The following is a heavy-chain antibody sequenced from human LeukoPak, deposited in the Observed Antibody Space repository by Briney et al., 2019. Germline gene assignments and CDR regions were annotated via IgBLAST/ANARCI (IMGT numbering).Heavy chain of an antibody. J-gene: IGHJ4*02. V-gene: IGHV4-39*01. D-gene: IGHD3-22*01. CDR1: GGSISSSSYY. CDR3: ARHAVRETYYYDSSGYPYYFDY. CDR2: IYYSGST. Sequence: SEILSLTCTVSGGSISSSSYYWGWIRQPPGKGLEWIGSIYYSGSTYYNPSLKSRVTISVDTSKNQFSLKLSSVTAADTAVYYCARHAVRETYYYDSSGYPYYFDYWGQGTLVTVSS.